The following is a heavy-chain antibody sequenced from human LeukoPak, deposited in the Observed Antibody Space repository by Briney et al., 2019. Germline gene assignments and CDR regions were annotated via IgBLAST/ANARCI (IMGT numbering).Heavy chain of an antibody. V-gene: IGHV4-34*01. J-gene: IGHJ6*03. CDR2: INRSGST. D-gene: IGHD5/OR15-5a*01. CDR1: GGSFNGYY. CDR3: ARGRSLRPYYFYYYLDV. Sequence: SETLSLTCAVYGGSFNGYYWTWIRQPPRKGLAWIGEINRSGSTNYNPSLKSRVSISVDTSKNQFFLNVSSVTAADTAVYYCARGRSLRPYYFYYYLDVWGNETTVTVS.